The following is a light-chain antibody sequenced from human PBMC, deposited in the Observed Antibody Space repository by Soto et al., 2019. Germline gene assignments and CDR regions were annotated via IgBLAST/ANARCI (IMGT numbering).Light chain of an antibody. V-gene: IGKV3-15*01. CDR3: QQYNNWPLT. J-gene: IGKJ1*01. CDR1: QSVSSN. CDR2: GAS. Sequence: EVMMTQSPATLSVSPGERATLSCRASQSVSSNLAWYQQKPGQAPRLVIYGASTRATGIPARFSGSGSGTEFTLSISSLQSEDFAVYYCQQYNNWPLTFGQGTKVEIK.